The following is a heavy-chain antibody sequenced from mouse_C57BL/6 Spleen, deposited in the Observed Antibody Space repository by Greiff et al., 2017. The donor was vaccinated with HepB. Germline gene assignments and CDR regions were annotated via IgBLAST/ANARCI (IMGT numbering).Heavy chain of an antibody. CDR2: IDPSDSYT. CDR1: GYTFTSYW. V-gene: IGHV1-69*01. CDR3: AIRVWDGYFDV. Sequence: QVQLQQPGAELVMPGASVKLSCKASGYTFTSYWMHWVKQRPGQGLEWIGEIDPSDSYTNYNQKFKGKSTLTVDKSSSTAYMQLSSLTSEDSAVYCCAIRVWDGYFDVWGTGTTVTVSS. D-gene: IGHD4-1*01. J-gene: IGHJ1*03.